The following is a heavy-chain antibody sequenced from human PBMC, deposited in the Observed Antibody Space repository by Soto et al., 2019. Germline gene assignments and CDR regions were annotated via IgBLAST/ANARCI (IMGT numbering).Heavy chain of an antibody. J-gene: IGHJ4*02. V-gene: IGHV4-59*12. CDR2: IYYSGST. CDR1: GGSINSYY. CDR3: ASSRGSPVPLDY. Sequence: SETLSLTCTVSGGSINSYYWSWIRQPPGKGLEWIGYIYYSGSTNYNPSLKSRVTISVDTSKNQFSLKLSSVTAADTAVYYCASSRGSPVPLDYWGQGTLVTVSS. D-gene: IGHD1-26*01.